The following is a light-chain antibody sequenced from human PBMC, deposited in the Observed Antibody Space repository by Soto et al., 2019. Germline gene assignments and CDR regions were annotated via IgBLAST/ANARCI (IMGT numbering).Light chain of an antibody. CDR1: QSVSTDS. Sequence: EIVLTQSPDTLSLCALERGNLXWRASQSVSTDSLAWYQQRPGQAPRPLIYAASRRATGTPDRFSGSGSGTDFTLTISRLEPEDFAVYYCQQYGSSPRVTFGQGTRLEIK. V-gene: IGKV3-20*01. J-gene: IGKJ5*01. CDR2: AAS. CDR3: QQYGSSPRVT.